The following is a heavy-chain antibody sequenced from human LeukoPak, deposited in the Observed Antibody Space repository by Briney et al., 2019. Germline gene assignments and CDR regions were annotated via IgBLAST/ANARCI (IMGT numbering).Heavy chain of an antibody. D-gene: IGHD1-26*01. CDR2: IYPGDSDT. CDR1: GYSFTSYW. J-gene: IGHJ4*02. V-gene: IGHV5-51*01. CDR3: ARAGGIVGATADY. Sequence: GESLKISCQGSGYSFTSYWIGWVRQMPGKGLEWMGIIYPGDSDTGYSPSFQGQVTISADKSISTAYLQWSSLKASDTAMYYCARAGGIVGATADYWGQGTLVTVSS.